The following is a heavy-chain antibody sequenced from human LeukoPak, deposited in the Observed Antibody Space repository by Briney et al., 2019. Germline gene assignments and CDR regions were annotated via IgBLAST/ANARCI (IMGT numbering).Heavy chain of an antibody. CDR3: AKAPVTSCRGAFCYPFDY. Sequence: ASVKVSCKASGYTFTSYGISWVRQAPGKGLEWVSAMSSSDDGRYYAASVRGRFTISRGTSRSTLYLQMNSLRAEDAAVYYCAKAPVTSCRGAFCYPFDYWGQGTLVTVSS. D-gene: IGHD2-15*01. V-gene: IGHV3-23*01. J-gene: IGHJ4*02. CDR2: MSSSDDGR. CDR1: GYTFTSYG.